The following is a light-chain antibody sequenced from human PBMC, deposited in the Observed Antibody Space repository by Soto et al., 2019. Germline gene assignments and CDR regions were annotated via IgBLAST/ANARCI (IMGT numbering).Light chain of an antibody. CDR3: QSYDSSLRGWV. CDR1: SSNIGAGYD. J-gene: IGLJ3*02. V-gene: IGLV1-40*01. CDR2: GNS. Sequence: QSVLTQPPSVSGAPGQRVTISCTGSSSNIGAGYDVHWYQQLPGTAPKLLIYGNSNRPSGVPDRCSGSKSGTSASLAITGRQAEVEADYYCQSYDSSLRGWVFGGGTQLTVL.